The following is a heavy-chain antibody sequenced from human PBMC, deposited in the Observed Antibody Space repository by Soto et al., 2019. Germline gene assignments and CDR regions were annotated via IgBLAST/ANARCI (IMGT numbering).Heavy chain of an antibody. CDR3: ATSGSRSWLQPRPLCLDY. D-gene: IGHD6-13*01. V-gene: IGHV1-69*06. Sequence: RQTPGQGLEWMGGIIPIFGTANYAQKFQGRVTITADKSTSTAYMELSSLRSEDTAVYYCATSGSRSWLQPRPLCLDYWGHGTLVTVSS. CDR2: IIPIFGTA. J-gene: IGHJ4*01.